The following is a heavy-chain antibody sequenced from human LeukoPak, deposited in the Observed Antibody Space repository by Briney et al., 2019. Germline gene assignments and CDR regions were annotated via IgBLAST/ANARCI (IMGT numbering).Heavy chain of an antibody. V-gene: IGHV1-24*01. CDR3: ATVGQYYYGSGSYFG. Sequence: ASVKVSCKVSGYTLTELSMHWVRQAPGKGLEWMGGFDPEDGETIYAQKFQGRVTMTEDTSTDTAYMELSSLRSEDTAVYYCATVGQYYYGSGSYFGWGQGTLVTVSS. CDR1: GYTLTELS. D-gene: IGHD3-10*01. J-gene: IGHJ4*02. CDR2: FDPEDGET.